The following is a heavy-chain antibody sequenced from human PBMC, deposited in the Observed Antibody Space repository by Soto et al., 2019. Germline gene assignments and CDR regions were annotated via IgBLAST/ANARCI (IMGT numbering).Heavy chain of an antibody. CDR2: IRNKVNSHTT. J-gene: IGHJ4*02. V-gene: IGHV3-72*01. D-gene: IGHD2-15*01. CDR1: GFTFSDHY. CDR3: ARAPGRSFFDY. Sequence: GGSLRLSCAASGFTFSDHYMDWVRQAPGKGLEWVGRIRNKVNSHTTEYAASVRGRFTISRDDSKDSLFLQMNSLKTEDTAVYYCARAPGRSFFDYWGQGTLVTVSS.